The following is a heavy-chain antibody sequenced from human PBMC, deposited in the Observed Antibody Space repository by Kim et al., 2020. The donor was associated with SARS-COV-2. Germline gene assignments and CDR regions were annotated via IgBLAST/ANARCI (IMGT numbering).Heavy chain of an antibody. CDR2: INAGNGNT. J-gene: IGHJ6*03. D-gene: IGHD3-16*01. V-gene: IGHV1-3*01. CDR3: ARVYGSTYYYYMDV. Sequence: ASVKVSCKASGYTFTSYAMHWVRQAPGQRLEWMGWINAGNGNTKYSQKFQGRVTITRDTSASTAYMELSSLRSEDTAVYYCARVYGSTYYYYMDVWGKGTTVTVSS. CDR1: GYTFTSYA.